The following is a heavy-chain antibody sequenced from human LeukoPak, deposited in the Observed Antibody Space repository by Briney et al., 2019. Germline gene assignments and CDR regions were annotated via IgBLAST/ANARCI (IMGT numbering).Heavy chain of an antibody. CDR2: IYYSGST. D-gene: IGHD3-10*01. V-gene: IGHV4-39*01. Sequence: SETLSLTCTVSGGSISSSSYYWGWIRQPPGKGLEWIGSIYYSGSTYYNPSLKSRVTISVDTSKNQFSPKLSSVTAADTAVYYCASEWFGESPPDYWGQGTLVTVSS. CDR1: GGSISSSSYY. CDR3: ASEWFGESPPDY. J-gene: IGHJ4*02.